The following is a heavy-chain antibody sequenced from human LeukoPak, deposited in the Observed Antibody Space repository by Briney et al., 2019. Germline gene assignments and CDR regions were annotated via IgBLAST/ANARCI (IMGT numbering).Heavy chain of an antibody. V-gene: IGHV1-2*02. CDR3: ARVGTVAAAGTPQYYYYYGMDV. J-gene: IGHJ6*02. CDR1: GYTFTGYY. D-gene: IGHD6-13*01. Sequence: ASVKVSCKASGYTFTGYYMHWVRQAPGQGLEWMGWINPNSGGTNYAQKFQGRVTMTRDTSIGTAYMELSRLRSDDTAVYYCARVGTVAAAGTPQYYYYYGMDVWGQGTTVTVSS. CDR2: INPNSGGT.